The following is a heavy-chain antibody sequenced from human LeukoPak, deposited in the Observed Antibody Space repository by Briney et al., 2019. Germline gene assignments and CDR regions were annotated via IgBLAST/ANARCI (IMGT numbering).Heavy chain of an antibody. J-gene: IGHJ5*02. V-gene: IGHV4-39*01. CDR3: ARRSPHWGSIA. D-gene: IGHD3-16*01. CDR1: GGSISSSSYY. CDR2: IYYSGST. Sequence: SETLSLTCTVSGGSISSSSYYWGWIRQPPGKGLEWIGSIYYSGSTYYNPSLKSRVTISVDTSKNQFSLKLSSVTAADAAVYYCARRSPHWGSIAWGQGTLVTVSS.